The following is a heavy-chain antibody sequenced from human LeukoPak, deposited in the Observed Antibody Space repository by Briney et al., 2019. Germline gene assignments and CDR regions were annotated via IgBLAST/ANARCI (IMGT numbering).Heavy chain of an antibody. CDR2: IKQDGSEK. V-gene: IGHV3-7*01. CDR1: GFTFSSYW. CDR3: ARDSSSSWYNQLDAFDI. J-gene: IGHJ3*02. Sequence: PGGSLRLSCAASGFTFSSYWMSWVRQAPGKGLECVANIKQDGSEKYYVDSVKGRFTISRDNAKNSLYLQMNSLRAEDTAVYYCARDSSSSWYNQLDAFDIWGQGTMVTVSS. D-gene: IGHD6-13*01.